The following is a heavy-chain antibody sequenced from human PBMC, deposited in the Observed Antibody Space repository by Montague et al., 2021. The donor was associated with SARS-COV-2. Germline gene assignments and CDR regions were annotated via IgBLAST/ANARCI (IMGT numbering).Heavy chain of an antibody. CDR1: GFSLNTSGMC. CDR2: IYHNGKT. V-gene: IGHV4-30-2*03. J-gene: IGHJ4*02. CDR3: AVELNYFFDY. D-gene: IGHD1-7*01. Sequence: LVKPTQTLTLTCTFSGFSLNTSGMCVSWIRQPPGKALEWIGSIYHNGKTYYNPSLERRALLSIDTSKNQFSLRLSSVIASDTAVYYCAVELNYFFDYWGQGFLVSVSS.